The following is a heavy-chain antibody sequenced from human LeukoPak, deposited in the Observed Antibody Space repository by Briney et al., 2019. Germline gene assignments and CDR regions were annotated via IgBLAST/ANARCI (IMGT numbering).Heavy chain of an antibody. J-gene: IGHJ4*02. CDR3: ARSRRWFPFDY. CDR1: GFTFSSYL. D-gene: IGHD2-15*01. Sequence: GGSLRLSCAAYGFTFSSYLMSWVRQAPGKGLEWVANIKQDGSEKYYVDSVKGRFTISRDNAKNSLYLQMNSLRAEDTAVYYCARSRRWFPFDYWGQGTLVTVSS. CDR2: IKQDGSEK. V-gene: IGHV3-7*01.